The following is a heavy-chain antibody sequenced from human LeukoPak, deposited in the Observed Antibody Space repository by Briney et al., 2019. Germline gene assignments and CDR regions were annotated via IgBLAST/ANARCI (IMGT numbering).Heavy chain of an antibody. D-gene: IGHD3-22*01. Sequence: ASVKVSCKASGYTFTGYYMHWVRQAPGQGLEWMGWINPNSGGTNYAQKFQGRVTMTRDTSISTAYMELSRLRSDDTAVYYCARVKTLIIVVTLFDYWGQGTLLTVSS. CDR1: GYTFTGYY. CDR3: ARVKTLIIVVTLFDY. V-gene: IGHV1-2*02. J-gene: IGHJ4*02. CDR2: INPNSGGT.